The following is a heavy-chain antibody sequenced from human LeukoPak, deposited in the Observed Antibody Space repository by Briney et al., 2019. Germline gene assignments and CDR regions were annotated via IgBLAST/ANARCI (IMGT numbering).Heavy chain of an antibody. J-gene: IGHJ3*02. CDR1: GFTVSSNY. Sequence: GGSLRLSCAASGFTVSSNYMSWVRQAPGKGLEWVSAISGSGGSTYYADSVKGRFTISRDNSKNTLYLQMNSLRAEDTAVYYCAKGGVVVPAARLHAFDIWGQGTMVTVSS. CDR2: ISGSGGST. D-gene: IGHD2-2*01. V-gene: IGHV3-23*01. CDR3: AKGGVVVPAARLHAFDI.